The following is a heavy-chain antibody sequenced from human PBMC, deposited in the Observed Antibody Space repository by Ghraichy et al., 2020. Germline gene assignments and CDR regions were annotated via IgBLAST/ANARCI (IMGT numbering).Heavy chain of an antibody. Sequence: GGSLRLSCAASGFTFSSYWMSWVRQAPGKGLEWVANIKQDGSEKYYVDSVKGRFTISRDNAKNSLYLQMNSLRAEDTAVYYCARVLYGVVVAANDAFDIWGQGTMVTVSS. D-gene: IGHD2-15*01. CDR1: GFTFSSYW. V-gene: IGHV3-7*03. CDR3: ARVLYGVVVAANDAFDI. CDR2: IKQDGSEK. J-gene: IGHJ3*02.